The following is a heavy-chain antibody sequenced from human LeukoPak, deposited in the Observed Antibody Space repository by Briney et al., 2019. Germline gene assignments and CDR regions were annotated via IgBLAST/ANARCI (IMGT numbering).Heavy chain of an antibody. Sequence: SQTLSLTCAISGDSVSSNSAAWNWIRQSPSRGLEWLGRTYYRSKWYNDYAVSVKSRITINPDTSKNQFSLQLNSVTPEDTAVYYCARAGYSSSWYPSDAFDIWGQGTMVTVSS. CDR3: ARAGYSSSWYPSDAFDI. CDR2: TYYRSKWYN. CDR1: GDSVSSNSAA. D-gene: IGHD6-13*01. J-gene: IGHJ3*02. V-gene: IGHV6-1*01.